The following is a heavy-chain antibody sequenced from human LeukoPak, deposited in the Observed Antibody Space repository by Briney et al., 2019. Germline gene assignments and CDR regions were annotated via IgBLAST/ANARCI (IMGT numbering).Heavy chain of an antibody. Sequence: SETLSLTCAVYGGSFSGYYWSWIRQPPGKGLEWIGEINHSGSTNYNPSLKSRVTISVDTSKNQFSLKLSSVTAADTAVYYCARGGGYGYASRRYYFDYWGQGTLVTVSS. CDR1: GGSFSGYY. J-gene: IGHJ4*02. V-gene: IGHV4-34*01. CDR3: ARGGGYGYASRRYYFDY. CDR2: INHSGST. D-gene: IGHD5-18*01.